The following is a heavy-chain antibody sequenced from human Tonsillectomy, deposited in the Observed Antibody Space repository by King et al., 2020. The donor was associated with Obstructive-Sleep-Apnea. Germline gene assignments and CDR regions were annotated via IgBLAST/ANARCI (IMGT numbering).Heavy chain of an antibody. CDR3: ARGPAFLTGLSSCAFDI. CDR1: VGSFSGYY. D-gene: IGHD3-9*01. Sequence: VQLQQWGAGLLKPSETLSLTCAVYVGSFSGYYWSLIRQPPGKGLEWIGEINHSGSTNYNPSFKSRVTISVDTSKNQFSLKLSSVTAADTAVYYCARGPAFLTGLSSCAFDIWGQGTMVTVSS. J-gene: IGHJ3*02. V-gene: IGHV4-34*01. CDR2: INHSGST.